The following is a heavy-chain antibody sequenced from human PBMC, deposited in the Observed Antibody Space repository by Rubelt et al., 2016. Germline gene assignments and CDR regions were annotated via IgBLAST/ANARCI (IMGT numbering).Heavy chain of an antibody. V-gene: IGHV4-31*03. J-gene: IGHJ4*02. CDR1: GGSISSGGYY. CDR3: ARTYRDYSDY. CDR2: IYYSGST. D-gene: IGHD1-26*01. Sequence: QVQLQESAPGLVKPSQTLSLPCTVSGGSISSGGYYLTWIRQHPGKGLEWIGYIYYSGSTYYNPSLKSRVTISVDTSKNQFSLKVYSVTAADTAVYYCARTYRDYSDYWGQGTLVTVSS.